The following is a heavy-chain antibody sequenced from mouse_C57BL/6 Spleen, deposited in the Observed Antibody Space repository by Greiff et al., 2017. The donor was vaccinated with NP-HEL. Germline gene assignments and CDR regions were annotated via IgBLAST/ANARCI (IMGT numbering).Heavy chain of an antibody. CDR3: ARAYYGSSDGYFDV. Sequence: EVKLMESGGGLVKPGGSLKLSCAASGFTFSDYGMHWVRQAPEKGLEWVAYISSGSSTIYYADTVKGRFTISRDNAKNTLFLQMTSLRSEDTAMYYCARAYYGSSDGYFDVWGTGTTVTVSS. D-gene: IGHD1-1*01. CDR2: ISSGSSTI. CDR1: GFTFSDYG. V-gene: IGHV5-17*01. J-gene: IGHJ1*03.